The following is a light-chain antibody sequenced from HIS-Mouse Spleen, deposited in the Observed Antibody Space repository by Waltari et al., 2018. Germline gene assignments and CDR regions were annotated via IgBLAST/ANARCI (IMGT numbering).Light chain of an antibody. CDR3: AAWDDSLSGPV. V-gene: IGLV1-47*01. CDR1: SSNIGSNY. J-gene: IGLJ3*02. CDR2: RNN. Sequence: QSVLTQPPSASGTPGQRVTISCSGSSSNIGSNYVYWYQQLPGTAPKLLIYRNNQRPSGFTVRFSGCKSGTSASLAISGLRSEDEADYYCAAWDDSLSGPVFGGGTKLTVL.